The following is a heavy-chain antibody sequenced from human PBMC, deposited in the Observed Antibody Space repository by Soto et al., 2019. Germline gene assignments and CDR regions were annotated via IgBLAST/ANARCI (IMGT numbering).Heavy chain of an antibody. D-gene: IGHD4-17*01. J-gene: IGHJ4*02. CDR3: ARPQSDYGDYYGY. CDR2: INHSGST. Sequence: SETLSLTCAVYGGSFSDFYWNCIRQPPGKGLEWIGGINHSGSTNYNPSLKSRVTISVDTSKNQFSLKLSSVTAADTAVYYCARPQSDYGDYYGYWGQGTLVTVSS. V-gene: IGHV4-34*01. CDR1: GGSFSDFY.